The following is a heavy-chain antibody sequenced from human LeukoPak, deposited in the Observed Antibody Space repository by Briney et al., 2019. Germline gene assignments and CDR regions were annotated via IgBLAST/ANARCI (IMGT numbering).Heavy chain of an antibody. CDR1: GGTFSSYA. V-gene: IGHV1-69*01. CDR2: IIPIFGTA. Sequence: SVKVSCKASGGTFSSYAISWVRQAPGQGLERMGGIIPIFGTANYAQKFQGRVTITADESTSTAYMELSSLRSEDTAVYYCASHYDFWSGYLHWGQGTLVTVSS. D-gene: IGHD3-3*01. J-gene: IGHJ4*02. CDR3: ASHYDFWSGYLH.